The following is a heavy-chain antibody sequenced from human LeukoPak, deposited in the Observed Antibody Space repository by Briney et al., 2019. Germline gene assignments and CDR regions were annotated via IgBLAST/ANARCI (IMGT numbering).Heavy chain of an antibody. CDR2: IIPIIGTP. V-gene: IGHV1-69*04. D-gene: IGHD6-13*01. CDR3: ARAGGSTWYVSLYY. Sequence: SVKVSCKASGGTFSSNVISWVRQAPGQGLEWMGRIIPIIGTPDYAQKFQGRVTITADKSTNTAYMELASLKSEDTAVHYCARAGGSTWYVSLYYWGQGTLVTVSS. CDR1: GGTFSSNV. J-gene: IGHJ4*02.